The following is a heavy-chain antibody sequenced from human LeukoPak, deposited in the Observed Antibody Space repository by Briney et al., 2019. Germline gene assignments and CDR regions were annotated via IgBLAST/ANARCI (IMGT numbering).Heavy chain of an antibody. CDR3: ARDTGEGIDY. CDR2: IFPGGNT. CDR1: GFSVSSKY. D-gene: IGHD3-16*01. Sequence: PGGSLRLSCAASGFSVSSKYMTWVRQSPGKGLDWVSVIFPGGNTYYGDSVKGRFTISRDNSMNTVCLQMNSLRVEDTALYYCARDTGEGIDYWGQGTLVTVSS. J-gene: IGHJ4*02. V-gene: IGHV3-53*01.